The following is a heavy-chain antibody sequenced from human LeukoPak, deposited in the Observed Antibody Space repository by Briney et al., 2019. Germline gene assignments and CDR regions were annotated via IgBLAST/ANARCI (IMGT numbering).Heavy chain of an antibody. CDR3: ARDSLYYDFWSGYFTGSPWFDP. Sequence: GRSLRLSCAASGFTFSSYAMHWVRQAPGKGLEWVAVISYDGSNKYYADSVKGRFTISRDNSKNTLYLQMNSLRAEDTAVYYCARDSLYYDFWSGYFTGSPWFDPWGQGTLVTVSS. V-gene: IGHV3-30-3*01. J-gene: IGHJ5*02. D-gene: IGHD3-3*01. CDR2: ISYDGSNK. CDR1: GFTFSSYA.